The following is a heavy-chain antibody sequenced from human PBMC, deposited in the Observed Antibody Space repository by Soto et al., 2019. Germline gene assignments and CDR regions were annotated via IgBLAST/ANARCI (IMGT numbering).Heavy chain of an antibody. CDR3: AREGSGDFYYYMDV. CDR1: GFTFSPYT. V-gene: IGHV3-21*01. Sequence: EVQLVESGGGLVKPGESLRLSCAASGFTFSPYTMNWVLQAPGKGLEWVSSISSSSSYISYADSVRGRFTISRNNAKSSLHLQLSRLRAEDTAVYYCAREGSGDFYYYMDVWGKGTRVTVSS. CDR2: ISSSSSYI. D-gene: IGHD2-15*01. J-gene: IGHJ6*03.